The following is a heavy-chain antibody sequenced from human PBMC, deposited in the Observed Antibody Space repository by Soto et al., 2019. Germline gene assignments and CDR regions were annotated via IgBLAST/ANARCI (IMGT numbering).Heavy chain of an antibody. V-gene: IGHV1-69*13. J-gene: IGHJ3*02. CDR1: GGTFSSYA. CDR3: ARGGIAVAGTRVGDDAFDI. CDR2: IIPIFGTA. D-gene: IGHD6-19*01. Sequence: ASVKVSCKASGGTFSSYAISWVRQAPVQGLEWMGGIIPIFGTANYAQKFQGRVTITADESTSTAYMELSSLRSEDTAVYYCARGGIAVAGTRVGDDAFDIWGQGTMVTVSS.